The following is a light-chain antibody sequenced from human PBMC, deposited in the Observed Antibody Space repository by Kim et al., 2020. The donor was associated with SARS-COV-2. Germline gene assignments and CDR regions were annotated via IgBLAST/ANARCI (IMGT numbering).Light chain of an antibody. CDR1: QTIITW. CDR2: DAS. V-gene: IGKV1-5*01. CDR3: QQYHSYSGT. Sequence: DIHMTQSPSTLSASVGDRVTITCRASQTIITWLDWFQQKPGKAPKLLIYDASTLQSGVPSRFSASGSGTEFTLTINSLQPDDFATYYCQQYHSYSGTFGQGTKVDIK. J-gene: IGKJ1*01.